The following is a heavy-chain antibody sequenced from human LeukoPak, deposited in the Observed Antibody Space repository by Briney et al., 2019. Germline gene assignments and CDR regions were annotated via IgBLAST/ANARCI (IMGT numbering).Heavy chain of an antibody. CDR1: GYTFTSYG. CDR3: ATAWPTTGRSSWFSVLEDYGIDV. CDR2: ISAYNGNT. V-gene: IGHV1-18*01. D-gene: IGHD6-13*01. J-gene: IGHJ6*02. Sequence: GASVTVSCKASGYTFTSYGISWVRQAPGQGLEWMGWISAYNGNTNYAQKLQGRVTMTTDTSTSTANMELRSLRADDTPVYHSATAWPTTGRSSWFSVLEDYGIDVSGQGTTVTVSS.